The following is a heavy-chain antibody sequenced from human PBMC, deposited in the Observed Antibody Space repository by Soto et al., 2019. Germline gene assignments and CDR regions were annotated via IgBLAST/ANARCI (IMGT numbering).Heavy chain of an antibody. CDR1: GFTFSSYG. D-gene: IGHD5-12*01. V-gene: IGHV3-33*01. CDR3: ARDSGYDQGGEYYFDY. Sequence: QVQLVEPGGGVVQPGRSLRISCAASGFTFSSYGMHWVRQAPGKGLEWVAVIWYDGSNKYYADSVKGRFTISRDNSKNSLYLQMNSLRAEDTAVYYCARDSGYDQGGEYYFDYWGQGTLVTVSS. J-gene: IGHJ4*02. CDR2: IWYDGSNK.